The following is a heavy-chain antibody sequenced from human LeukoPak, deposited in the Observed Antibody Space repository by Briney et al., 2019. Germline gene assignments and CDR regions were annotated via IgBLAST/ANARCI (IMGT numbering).Heavy chain of an antibody. D-gene: IGHD6-13*01. CDR2: MNPNSGNT. CDR3: ARVMDSSPYYYYYYMDV. Sequence: ASVKVSCKASGYTFTSYDINWVRQATGQGLEWMGWMNPNSGNTGYAQKFQGRVTMTRNTSISTAYMELSSLRSEDTAVYYCARVMDSSPYYYYYYMDVWGKGTTVTVSS. V-gene: IGHV1-8*01. CDR1: GYTFTSYD. J-gene: IGHJ6*03.